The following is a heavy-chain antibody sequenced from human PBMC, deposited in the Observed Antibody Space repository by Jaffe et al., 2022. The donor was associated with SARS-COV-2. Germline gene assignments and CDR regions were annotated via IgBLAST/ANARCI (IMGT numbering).Heavy chain of an antibody. CDR3: ARDIGTMVRGVITLDI. D-gene: IGHD3-10*01. CDR2: INPSGGST. J-gene: IGHJ3*02. V-gene: IGHV1-46*01. Sequence: QVQLVQSGAEVKKPGASVKVSCKASGYTFTSYYMHWVRQAPGQGLEWMGIINPSGGSTSYAQKFQGRVTMTRDTSTSTVYMELSSLRSEDTAVYYCARDIGTMVRGVITLDIWGQGTMVTVSS. CDR1: GYTFTSYY.